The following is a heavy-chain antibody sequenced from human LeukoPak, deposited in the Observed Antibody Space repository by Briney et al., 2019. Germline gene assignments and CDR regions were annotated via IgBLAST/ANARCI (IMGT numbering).Heavy chain of an antibody. CDR2: IKQDGSEK. J-gene: IGHJ4*02. Sequence: GGSLRLSCAGSGFTFSSYWMTWVRQAPGKGLEWVANIKQDGSEKYYVDSVKGRFAISRDNAKNSLYLQMNSLTAEDTAVYYCARPRDCGRSKTWDYWGQGTLVTVSS. CDR3: ARPRDCGRSKTWDY. D-gene: IGHD2-21*02. V-gene: IGHV3-7*03. CDR1: GFTFSSYW.